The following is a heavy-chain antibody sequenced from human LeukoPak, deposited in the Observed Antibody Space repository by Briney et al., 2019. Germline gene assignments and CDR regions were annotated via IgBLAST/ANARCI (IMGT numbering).Heavy chain of an antibody. CDR3: ARAALPGITGWFAP. CDR1: GGSISGYY. J-gene: IGHJ5*02. V-gene: IGHV4-59*01. D-gene: IGHD1-14*01. Sequence: SETLSLTCTVSGGSISGYYWTWIRLPPGRGLEWIGYIYYSGSTTYNPSLKSRVTISVDTSNNQFSLNLRSVTAADTAVYYCARAALPGITGWFAPWGQGTLVTVSS. CDR2: IYYSGST.